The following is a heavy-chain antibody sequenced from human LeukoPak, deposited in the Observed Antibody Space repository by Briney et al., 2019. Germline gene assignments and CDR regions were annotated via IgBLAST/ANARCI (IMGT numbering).Heavy chain of an antibody. CDR1: GGSISSSSYY. CDR3: ASSLPDSSGYCYGPLFDY. V-gene: IGHV4-39*07. CDR2: IYYSGGT. Sequence: SETLSLTCTVSGGSISSSSYYWGWIRQPPGKGLEWIGSIYYSGGTYYNPSLKSRVTISVDTSKNQFSLKLSSVTAADTAVYYCASSLPDSSGYCYGPLFDYWGQGTLVTVSS. J-gene: IGHJ4*02. D-gene: IGHD3-22*01.